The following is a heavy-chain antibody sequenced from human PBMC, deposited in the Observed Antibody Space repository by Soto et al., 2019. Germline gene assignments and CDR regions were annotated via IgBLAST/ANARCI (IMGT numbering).Heavy chain of an antibody. CDR2: ISGSGGST. D-gene: IGHD3-9*01. J-gene: IGHJ6*02. CDR1: GFTFSSYA. Sequence: GGSLRLSCAASGFTFSSYAMSWVRQAPGKGLEWVSAISGSGGSTYYADSVKGRFTISRDNSKNTLYLQMNSLRAEDTAVYYCAKDLGYFDWLLSSDGMDVWGQGTTVTVAS. V-gene: IGHV3-23*01. CDR3: AKDLGYFDWLLSSDGMDV.